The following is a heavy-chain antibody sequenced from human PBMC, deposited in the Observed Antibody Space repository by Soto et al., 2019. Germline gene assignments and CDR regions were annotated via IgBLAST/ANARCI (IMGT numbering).Heavy chain of an antibody. Sequence: PSETLSLTCTVSGGSISNYYWTWIRQPAGKGLEWIGRIYTSGTTNYNPSLKSRVTMSVDTSENQFSLKLSSVTAADTALYYCARQTTYSSSWYDYWGHGTLVTVSS. D-gene: IGHD6-13*01. CDR2: IYTSGTT. CDR3: ARQTTYSSSWYDY. V-gene: IGHV4-4*07. J-gene: IGHJ5*01. CDR1: GGSISNYY.